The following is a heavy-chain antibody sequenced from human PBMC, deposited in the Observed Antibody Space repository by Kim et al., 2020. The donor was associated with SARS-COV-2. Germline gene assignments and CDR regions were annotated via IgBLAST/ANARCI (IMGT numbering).Heavy chain of an antibody. D-gene: IGHD2-21*02. Sequence: GGSLRLSCAASGFTFSDYYMSWIRQAPGKGLEWVSYISSSGSTIYYADSVKGRFTISRDNAKNSLYLQMNSLRAEDTAVYYCASSRWRSGGDYCGGGDCYGPPPFDYWGQGTLVTVSS. J-gene: IGHJ4*02. CDR1: GFTFSDYY. CDR3: ASSRWRSGGDYCGGGDCYGPPPFDY. V-gene: IGHV3-11*01. CDR2: ISSSGSTI.